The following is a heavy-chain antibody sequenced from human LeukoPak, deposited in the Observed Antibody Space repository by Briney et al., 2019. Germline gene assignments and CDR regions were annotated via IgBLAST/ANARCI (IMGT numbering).Heavy chain of an antibody. Sequence: GESLKISCKGSGYSFTNYWIGWVRQMPGKGLEWMGIIFPGDSTTRYSPSFQGQVTISADKSISTAYLQWSSLKASDSAMYYCARSLYGSGSYSLVAYWGQGTLVTVSS. V-gene: IGHV5-51*01. CDR3: ARSLYGSGSYSLVAY. D-gene: IGHD3-10*01. CDR2: IFPGDSTT. J-gene: IGHJ4*02. CDR1: GYSFTNYW.